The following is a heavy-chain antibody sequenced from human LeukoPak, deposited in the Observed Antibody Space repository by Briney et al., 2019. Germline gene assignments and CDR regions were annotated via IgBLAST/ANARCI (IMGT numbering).Heavy chain of an antibody. D-gene: IGHD4-17*01. CDR3: ARKGSRRTVTTRYYFDY. V-gene: IGHV4-34*01. Sequence: SETLSLTCAVYGGSFSGYYWNWIRQPPGKGLEWIGEINHSGSTNYNPSLKSRVTTSVDTSKNQFSLKLSSVTAADTAVYYCARKGSRRTVTTRYYFDYWGQGTLVTVSS. CDR1: GGSFSGYY. CDR2: INHSGST. J-gene: IGHJ4*02.